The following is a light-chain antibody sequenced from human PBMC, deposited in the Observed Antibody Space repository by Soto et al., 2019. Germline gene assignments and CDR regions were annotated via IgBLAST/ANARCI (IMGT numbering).Light chain of an antibody. CDR2: ASS. CDR1: QDIKND. Sequence: QITQSPSSLSAFVGDRLTLTCGASQDIKNDLGWYQQKPGQAPKLLIYASSNLHSGVPSRFSGSGSGTDFAFTITSLQPEDFATYYCLQDFNYPWTFGQGTKVAIK. CDR3: LQDFNYPWT. J-gene: IGKJ1*01. V-gene: IGKV1-6*02.